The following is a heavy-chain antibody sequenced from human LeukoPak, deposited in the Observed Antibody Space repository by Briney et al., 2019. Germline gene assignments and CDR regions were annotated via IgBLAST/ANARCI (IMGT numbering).Heavy chain of an antibody. Sequence: GGSLRLSCTVSGFTVSSNSMSWVRQAPGKGLEWVSFIYSGGNTHYSDSVKGRFTISRDNSKNTLYLQMNSLRAEDTAVYYCARSSSVTIPGYYFDYWGQGTLVTVSS. V-gene: IGHV3-53*01. CDR3: ARSSSVTIPGYYFDY. CDR1: GFTVSSNS. J-gene: IGHJ4*02. D-gene: IGHD2-21*01. CDR2: IYSGGNT.